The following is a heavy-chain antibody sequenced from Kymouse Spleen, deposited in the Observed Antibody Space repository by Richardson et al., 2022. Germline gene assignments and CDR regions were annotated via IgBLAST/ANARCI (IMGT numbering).Heavy chain of an antibody. J-gene: IGHJ6*02. D-gene: IGHD2-2*02. CDR2: IWYDGSNK. CDR3: ARSRYCSSTSCFGDYYYYGMDV. V-gene: IGHV3-33*01. Sequence: QVQLVESGGGVVQPGRSLRLSCAASGFTFSSYGMHWVRQAPGKGLEWVAVIWYDGSNKYYADSVKGRFTISRDNSKNTLYLQMNSLRAEDTAVYYCARSRYCSSTSCFGDYYYYGMDVWGQGTTVTVSS. CDR1: GFTFSSYG.